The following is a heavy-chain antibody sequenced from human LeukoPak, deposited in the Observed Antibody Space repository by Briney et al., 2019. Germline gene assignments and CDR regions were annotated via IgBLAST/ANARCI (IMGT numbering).Heavy chain of an antibody. CDR2: IIPMQGTP. D-gene: IGHD6-19*01. J-gene: IGHJ4*02. Sequence: SVKVSCTASGGTFSSYNFIWVRQAPGQGLEWMGGIIPMQGTPNYAQKFQDRVTISADKSTTTVYMALSSLRYEDTAMYYCARESVAGGFEYWGQGTLVTVSS. CDR1: GGTFSSYN. CDR3: ARESVAGGFEY. V-gene: IGHV1-69*08.